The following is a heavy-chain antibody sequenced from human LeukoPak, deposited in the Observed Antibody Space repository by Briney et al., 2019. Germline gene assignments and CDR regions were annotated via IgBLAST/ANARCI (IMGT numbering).Heavy chain of an antibody. D-gene: IGHD6-13*01. J-gene: IGHJ6*03. CDR1: GGSISSGGYS. Sequence: SQTLSLTCAVSGGSISSGGYSWTWIRQPPGKGLECVGHVYYSGSTYYNPSLKSRVTISLDTSKNQFSLKLSSVTAADTAVYYCARGSSSWLDYYMDVWGKGTTVTVSS. CDR2: VYYSGST. V-gene: IGHV4-30-4*07. CDR3: ARGSSSWLDYYMDV.